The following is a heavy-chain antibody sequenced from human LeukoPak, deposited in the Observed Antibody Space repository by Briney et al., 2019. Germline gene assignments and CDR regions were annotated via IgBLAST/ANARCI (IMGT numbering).Heavy chain of an antibody. Sequence: GGSLRLSCAASGFTFSNHWMHWVRQAPGKGLVWVSRINNDGSRTYFADSVEGRFTISRDNAKNTLFLQMNSLRIEDTAVYYCARDLADSSSWTFDYWGQGILVTVSS. V-gene: IGHV3-74*01. CDR3: ARDLADSSSWTFDY. CDR2: INNDGSRT. J-gene: IGHJ4*02. CDR1: GFTFSNHW. D-gene: IGHD6-13*01.